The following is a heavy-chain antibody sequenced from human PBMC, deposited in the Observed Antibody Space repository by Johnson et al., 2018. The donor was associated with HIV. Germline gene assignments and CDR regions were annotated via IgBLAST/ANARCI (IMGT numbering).Heavy chain of an antibody. CDR3: ATGSLYCSGGSCQDAFDI. Sequence: VQLVESGGGVVRPGGSLRLSFAASGFTFDDYAMHWVRQAPGKGLEWVSGISWNSGSVGYADSVKGRFTISRDNAKNSLYLQMHSLRSEDTAFYYCATGSLYCSGGSCQDAFDIWGQGTMVPVSS. V-gene: IGHV3-20*03. CDR2: ISWNSGSV. D-gene: IGHD2-15*01. J-gene: IGHJ3*02. CDR1: GFTFDDYA.